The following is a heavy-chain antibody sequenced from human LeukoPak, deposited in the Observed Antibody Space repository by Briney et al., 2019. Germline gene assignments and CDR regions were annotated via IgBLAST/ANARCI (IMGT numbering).Heavy chain of an antibody. CDR1: GFTFDDYA. Sequence: PGGSLRLSCAASGFTFDDYAMHWVRQAPEKGLEWVSGISWNSGNIDYADSVEGRFTISRDNAKNSLYLQMNSLRPEDTALYYCAKVLPYIAAAGPFDYWGQGTLVTVSS. CDR3: AKVLPYIAAAGPFDY. V-gene: IGHV3-9*01. CDR2: ISWNSGNI. D-gene: IGHD6-13*01. J-gene: IGHJ4*02.